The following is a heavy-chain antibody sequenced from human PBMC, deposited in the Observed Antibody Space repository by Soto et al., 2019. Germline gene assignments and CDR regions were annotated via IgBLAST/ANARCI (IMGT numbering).Heavy chain of an antibody. D-gene: IGHD3-22*01. V-gene: IGHV3-30*18. CDR1: GFTFSSYG. Sequence: GGSLRLSCAASGFTFSSYGMHWVRQAPGKGLEWVAVISYDGSNKYYADSVKGRFTISRDNSKNTLYLQMNSLRAEDTAVYYCAKDEDSSGYYIDYWGQGTLVTVSS. CDR2: ISYDGSNK. CDR3: AKDEDSSGYYIDY. J-gene: IGHJ4*02.